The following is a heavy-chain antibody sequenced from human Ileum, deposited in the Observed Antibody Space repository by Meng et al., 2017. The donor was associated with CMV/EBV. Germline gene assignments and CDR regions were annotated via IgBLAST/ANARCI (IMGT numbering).Heavy chain of an antibody. CDR2: IKPSTGDT. CDR1: GYTFTGYW. J-gene: IGHJ4*02. V-gene: IGHV1-2*06. Sequence: SVNLSCEASGYTFTGYWMHWVRQAPGQGLEWMGRIKPSTGDTNYAQKFQGRVTVTRDTSISTVYMELNSLTSDDTAVYYCTREGFDYWGQGALVTVSS. CDR3: TREGFDY.